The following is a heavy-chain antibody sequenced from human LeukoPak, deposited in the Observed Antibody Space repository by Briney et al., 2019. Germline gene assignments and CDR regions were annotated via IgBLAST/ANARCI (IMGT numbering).Heavy chain of an antibody. CDR2: ISYDGSNK. V-gene: IGHV3-30*18. J-gene: IGHJ4*02. CDR3: AKGSIAVALDY. CDR1: GFTFSSYG. D-gene: IGHD6-19*01. Sequence: GRSLRLSCAASGFTFSSYGMHWVRQAPGKGLEWVAVISYDGSNKYYADSVKGRFTISRDNSKNTLYLQMNSLRAEDTALYYCAKGSIAVALDYWGQGTLVTVSS.